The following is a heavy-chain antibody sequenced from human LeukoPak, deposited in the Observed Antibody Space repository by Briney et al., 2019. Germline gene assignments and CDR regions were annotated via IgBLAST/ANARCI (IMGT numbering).Heavy chain of an antibody. J-gene: IGHJ4*02. CDR1: GFTFSSYG. D-gene: IGHD6-19*01. V-gene: IGHV3-30*18. Sequence: TGGSLRLSCAASGFTFSSYGMHWVRQAPGKGLEWVAVISYDGSNKYYADSVKGRFTISRDNSKNTLYLQMNSLRAEDTAVYYCAKGSSGWPFDYWGQGTLVTVSS. CDR3: AKGSSGWPFDY. CDR2: ISYDGSNK.